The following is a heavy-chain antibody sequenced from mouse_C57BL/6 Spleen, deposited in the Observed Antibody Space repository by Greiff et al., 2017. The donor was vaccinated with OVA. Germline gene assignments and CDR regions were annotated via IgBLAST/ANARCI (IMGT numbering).Heavy chain of an antibody. CDR2: INPNNGGT. CDR3: ARRGWLLRDYFDY. CDR1: GYTFTDYN. J-gene: IGHJ2*01. V-gene: IGHV1-18*01. D-gene: IGHD2-3*01. Sequence: VQLKESGPELVKPGASVKIPCKASGYTFTDYNMDWVKQSHGKSLEWIGDINPNNGGTIYNQKFKGKATLTVDKSSSTAYMELRSLTSEDTAVYYCARRGWLLRDYFDYWGQGTTLTVSS.